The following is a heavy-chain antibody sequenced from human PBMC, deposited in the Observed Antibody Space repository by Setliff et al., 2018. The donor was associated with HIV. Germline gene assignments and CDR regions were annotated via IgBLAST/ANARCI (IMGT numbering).Heavy chain of an antibody. J-gene: IGHJ5*02. CDR1: GYIFSHYY. V-gene: IGHV1-2*06. D-gene: IGHD3-22*01. CDR2: INPNSGGT. CDR3: ARDMMYHYDRSGSFGYFGP. Sequence: GASVKVSCKASGYIFSHYYTHWVRQAPGQGLEWMGRINPNSGGTNYAQKFQGRVTMTRDTSITTAYMELSRLRSDDTAVYYCARDMMYHYDRSGSFGYFGPWGQGTQVTVSS.